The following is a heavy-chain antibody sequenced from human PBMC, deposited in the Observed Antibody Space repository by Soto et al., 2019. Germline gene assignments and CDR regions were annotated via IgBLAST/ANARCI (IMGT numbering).Heavy chain of an antibody. J-gene: IGHJ3*01. CDR3: ARSLPGTYGAFDL. D-gene: IGHD1-7*01. CDR1: EFTFRSYW. V-gene: IGHV3-74*01. Sequence: EVQLVDSGGGLVQPGGSLRLSCAASEFTFRSYWMHWVRQSPGKGLVWVSRISGDGSSTNYADSVKGRFTISRDNAKNTVYLQIDSLRAEDPAVYYCARSLPGTYGAFDLWGQGTMFTVSS. CDR2: ISGDGSST.